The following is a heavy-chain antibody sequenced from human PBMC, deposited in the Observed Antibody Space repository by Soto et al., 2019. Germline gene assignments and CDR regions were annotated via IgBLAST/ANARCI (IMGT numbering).Heavy chain of an antibody. CDR3: AKRRGAGGHFDY. V-gene: IGHV3-23*01. CDR2: VSIGGST. D-gene: IGHD2-15*01. CDR1: GFTFSSYA. J-gene: IGHJ4*02. Sequence: DVQLLESGGGLVQPEGSLRLSCAASGFTFSSYAMGWVRQGPGKGLEWVAVVSIGGSTHYADSVRGRFTISRDNSKHTLSLQMNSLTAEATAVYFCAKRRGAGGHFDYWGQGALVTVSS.